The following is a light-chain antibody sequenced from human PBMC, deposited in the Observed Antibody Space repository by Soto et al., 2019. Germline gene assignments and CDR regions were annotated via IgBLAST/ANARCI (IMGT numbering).Light chain of an antibody. Sequence: QSVLTQPPSASGTPGQRVTISCSGSSSNIGSNYVYWYQQLPGTAPKLVIYRNNQRPSGVPDRFSGSKSGTSASLAISGLRSEDEADYYCAAWDDSLGGVVFGGGTKLTVL. V-gene: IGLV1-47*01. CDR2: RNN. CDR3: AAWDDSLGGVV. J-gene: IGLJ2*01. CDR1: SSNIGSNY.